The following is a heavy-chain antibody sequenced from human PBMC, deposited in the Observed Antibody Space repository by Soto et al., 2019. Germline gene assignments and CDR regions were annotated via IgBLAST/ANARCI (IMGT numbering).Heavy chain of an antibody. CDR1: GGSISSGDYY. J-gene: IGHJ4*02. D-gene: IGHD3-10*01. V-gene: IGHV4-30-4*01. CDR3: ARGGYYGSGSYGTFDY. CDR2: IYYSGST. Sequence: SETLSLTCTVSGGSISSGDYYWSWIRQPPGKGLEWIGYIYYSGSTYYYPSLKSRVTISVDTSKNQFSLKLSSVTAADTAVYYCARGGYYGSGSYGTFDYWGQGTLVTVSS.